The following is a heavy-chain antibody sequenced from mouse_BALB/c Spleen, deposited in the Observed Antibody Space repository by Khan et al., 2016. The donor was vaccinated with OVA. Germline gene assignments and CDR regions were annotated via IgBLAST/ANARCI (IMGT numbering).Heavy chain of an antibody. J-gene: IGHJ3*01. CDR3: TRGGYSSFAY. Sequence: QVQLQQSGAELVKPGASVKLSCKASGYTFTSYYIYWVKQWPGQGLEWIGEINPSNGGTNFNEKFKNKATLTVDKSSSTTYMQLSSLTSEDSAVYYCTRGGYSSFAYWGQGTLVTVSA. CDR1: GYTFTSYY. CDR2: INPSNGGT. V-gene: IGHV1S81*02. D-gene: IGHD1-3*01.